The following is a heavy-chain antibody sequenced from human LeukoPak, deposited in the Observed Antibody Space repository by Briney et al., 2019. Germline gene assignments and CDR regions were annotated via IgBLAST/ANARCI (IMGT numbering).Heavy chain of an antibody. CDR3: AHGAMYQLDY. D-gene: IGHD2-2*01. CDR2: IIVGAGST. V-gene: IGHV3-23*01. CDR1: GFSFSNHG. J-gene: IGHJ4*02. Sequence: GVSLRLSCAASGFSFSNHGMSWVRPAPGQGLDWVSGIIVGAGSTYYADSVQGRFTISGDNSKNTLFLQMNRLRAEDTAEYYCAHGAMYQLDYWGQGTLVIVSS.